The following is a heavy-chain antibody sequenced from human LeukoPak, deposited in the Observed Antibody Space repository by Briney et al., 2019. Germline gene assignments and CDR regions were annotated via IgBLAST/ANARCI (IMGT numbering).Heavy chain of an antibody. D-gene: IGHD3-22*01. CDR3: ARDARDYDRSGSTDY. Sequence: GGSLRLSCAVSGFLVNNYYMSWVRQAPGKGLEWVSYISSSGSTIYYADSVKGRFTISRDNAKNSLYLQMNSLRAEDTAVYYCARDARDYDRSGSTDYWGQGTLVTVSS. CDR1: GFLVNNYY. CDR2: ISSSGSTI. V-gene: IGHV3-11*04. J-gene: IGHJ4*02.